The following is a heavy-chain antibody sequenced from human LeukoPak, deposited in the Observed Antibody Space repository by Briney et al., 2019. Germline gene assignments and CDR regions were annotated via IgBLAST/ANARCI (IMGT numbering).Heavy chain of an antibody. J-gene: IGHJ4*02. CDR3: ARDGGIYSGRSASFDY. D-gene: IGHD1-26*01. CDR2: ISSSSSYI. CDR1: GFTFSSYS. Sequence: GGSLRLSCAASGFTFSSYSMNWVRQAPGKGLEWVSSISSSSSYIYYADSVKGRFTISRDNAKNSLYLQMNSLRADDTAVYYCARDGGIYSGRSASFDYWGQGTLVTVSS. V-gene: IGHV3-21*01.